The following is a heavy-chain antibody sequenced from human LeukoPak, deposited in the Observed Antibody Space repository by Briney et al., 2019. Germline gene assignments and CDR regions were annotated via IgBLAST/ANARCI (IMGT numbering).Heavy chain of an antibody. CDR3: AGEYSSGWPSGGFDP. V-gene: IGHV4-4*07. CDR1: GGSISSYY. CDR2: IYTSGST. D-gene: IGHD6-19*01. J-gene: IGHJ5*02. Sequence: SETLSLTCTVSGGSISSYYWSWIRQPAGKGLEWIGRIYTSGSTNYNPSLKSRVTMSVDTSKNQFSLKLSSVTAADTAVYYCAGEYSSGWPSGGFDPWGQGTLVTVSS.